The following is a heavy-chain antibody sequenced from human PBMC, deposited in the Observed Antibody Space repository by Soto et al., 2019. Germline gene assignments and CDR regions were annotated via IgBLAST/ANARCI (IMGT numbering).Heavy chain of an antibody. D-gene: IGHD2-21*01. CDR2: ISCSGSTI. Sequence: GSLRLSCAASGFTFSDYYMSWIRQAPGKGLEWVSYISCSGSTIYYADSVKGRFTISRDNAKNSLYLQMNSLRAEDTAVYYCASRNGGDVNWFDPWGQGTLVTVSS. J-gene: IGHJ5*02. CDR3: ASRNGGDVNWFDP. V-gene: IGHV3-11*01. CDR1: GFTFSDYY.